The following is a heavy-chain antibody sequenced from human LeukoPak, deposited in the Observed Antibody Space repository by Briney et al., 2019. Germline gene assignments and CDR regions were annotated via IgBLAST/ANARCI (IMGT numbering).Heavy chain of an antibody. CDR2: IYSGGST. V-gene: IGHV3-66*01. D-gene: IGHD3-22*01. J-gene: IGHJ4*02. CDR1: GFTVSSNY. CDR3: AGKYVKYYDSSGYSY. Sequence: GSLRLSCAASGFTVSSNYMSWVRQAPGKGLEWVSVIYSGGSTYYADSVKGRFTISRDNSKNTLYLQMNSLRAEDTAVYYCAGKYVKYYDSSGYSYWGQGTLVTVSS.